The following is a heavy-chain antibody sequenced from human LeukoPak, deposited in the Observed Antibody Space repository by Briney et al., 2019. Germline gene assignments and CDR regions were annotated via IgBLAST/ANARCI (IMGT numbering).Heavy chain of an antibody. Sequence: SETLSLTCSVSGGSISSYYWSWIRQPAGKGLEWIGRIYTSGSTKYNPSLRSRVTMSVDTSKNQFSLKLSSVTAADTAVYYCARDRDANWFDPWGQGTLVTVSS. V-gene: IGHV4-4*07. D-gene: IGHD2-21*02. CDR1: GGSISSYY. CDR3: ARDRDANWFDP. J-gene: IGHJ5*02. CDR2: IYTSGST.